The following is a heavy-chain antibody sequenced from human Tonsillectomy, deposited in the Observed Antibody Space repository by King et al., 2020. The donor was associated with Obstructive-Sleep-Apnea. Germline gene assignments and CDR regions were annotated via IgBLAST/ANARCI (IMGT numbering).Heavy chain of an antibody. CDR1: GFSLSTSGMC. V-gene: IGHV2-70*11. J-gene: IGHJ5*02. CDR3: ARAPLPDCSGGSCYSWYYFDP. CDR2: IDWDDDK. Sequence: TLKESGPALVKPTQTLTLTCTFSGFSLSTSGMCVSWIRQPPGKALEWLARIDWDDDKYYSTSLKTRLTISKDTSKNQVVLTMTNMDPVDTATYYCARAPLPDCSGGSCYSWYYFDPWGQGTLVTVSS. D-gene: IGHD2-15*01.